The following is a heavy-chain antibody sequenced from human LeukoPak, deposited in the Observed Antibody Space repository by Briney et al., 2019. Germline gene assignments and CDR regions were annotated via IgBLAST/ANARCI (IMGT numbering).Heavy chain of an antibody. D-gene: IGHD1-14*01. Sequence: GGSLRLSCAASGFTVSSNYMSWVRQAPGKGLEWVSAISGSGGSTYYADSVKGRFTISRDNSKSTLYLQMNSLRVEDTAVYYCAKKDRGDSWGQGTLVTVSS. CDR2: ISGSGGST. V-gene: IGHV3-23*01. CDR3: AKKDRGDS. CDR1: GFTVSSNY. J-gene: IGHJ4*02.